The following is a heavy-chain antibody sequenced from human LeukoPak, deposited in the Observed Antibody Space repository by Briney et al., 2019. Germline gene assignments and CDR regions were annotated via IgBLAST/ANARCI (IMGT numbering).Heavy chain of an antibody. V-gene: IGHV3-23*01. CDR3: AYLSSSWYTSDY. Sequence: GGSLRLSCAASGFTFSSYAMSWVRQAPGKGLEWVSAISGSGGSTYYADSVKGRFTISRDNSKNTLYLQMNSLRAEDTAVYYCAYLSSSWYTSDYWGQGTLVTVSS. CDR1: GFTFSSYA. CDR2: ISGSGGST. D-gene: IGHD6-13*01. J-gene: IGHJ4*02.